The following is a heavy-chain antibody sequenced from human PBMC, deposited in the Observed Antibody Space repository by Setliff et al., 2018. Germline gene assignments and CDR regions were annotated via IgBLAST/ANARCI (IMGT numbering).Heavy chain of an antibody. CDR2: SYYSGDT. CDR1: GASLSSGTYY. D-gene: IGHD1-1*01. CDR3: ARVVPTARRGRLYYYYMDV. V-gene: IGHV4-39*07. Sequence: SETLSRTCTVSGASLSSGTYYWGWIRQPPGKGLGWIGRSYYSGDTYYNPSLKSRVTIFVDTSKNQFSLMMNSVTAADTGVYFCARVVPTARRGRLYYYYMDVWDKGATVTVPS. J-gene: IGHJ6*03.